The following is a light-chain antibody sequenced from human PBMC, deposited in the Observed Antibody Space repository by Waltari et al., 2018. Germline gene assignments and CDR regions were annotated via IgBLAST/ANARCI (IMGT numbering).Light chain of an antibody. CDR3: QQRSSWPYT. V-gene: IGKV3-11*01. CDR2: DAS. Sequence: IVLTQSPATLSLSPGERATLFCRASQTVGTYLAWYQQKPGQPPRLLSFDASSRSTGIPAKFRGSGSGTDFTLTVSNLEPEDFAVYFCQQRSSWPYTFGQGTRLEI. J-gene: IGKJ2*01. CDR1: QTVGTY.